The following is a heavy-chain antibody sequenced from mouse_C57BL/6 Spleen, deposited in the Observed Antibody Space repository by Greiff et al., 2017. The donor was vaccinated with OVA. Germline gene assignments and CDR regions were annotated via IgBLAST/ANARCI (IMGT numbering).Heavy chain of an antibody. V-gene: IGHV1-69*01. CDR2: IDPSDSYT. J-gene: IGHJ2*01. D-gene: IGHD2-4*01. Sequence: QVQLQQPGAELVMPGASVKLSCKASGYTFTSYWMHWVKQRPGQGLEWIGEIDPSDSYTNYNQKFKGKSTLTVDKSSSTAYMQLSSLTSEDSAVYYCARGEDYPYYFDYWGQGTTLTVSS. CDR3: ARGEDYPYYFDY. CDR1: GYTFTSYW.